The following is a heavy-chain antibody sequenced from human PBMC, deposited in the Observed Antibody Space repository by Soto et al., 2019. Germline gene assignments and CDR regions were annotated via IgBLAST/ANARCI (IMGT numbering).Heavy chain of an antibody. CDR2: INQDGSEK. CDR1: GFSFSTYW. J-gene: IGHJ4*02. CDR3: ARSLDY. V-gene: IGHV3-7*03. Sequence: TGGSLRLSCAASGFSFSTYWMDWVRQAPGRGLEWLANINQDGSEKYYVDSVRGRFTISRDNARNSVYLQMNSLRAEDTAVYYCARSLDYWGQGTLVTVSS.